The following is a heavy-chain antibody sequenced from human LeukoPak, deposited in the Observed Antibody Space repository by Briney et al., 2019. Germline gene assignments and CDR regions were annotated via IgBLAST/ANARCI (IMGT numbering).Heavy chain of an antibody. V-gene: IGHV4-39*01. D-gene: IGHD5-24*01. Sequence: SETLSHTCTVSGGSISSSNHYWAWIRQPPGKGLEWIGSIYYSGSTYYNPSLRSRLTMSVDTSKNQFSLRLTSVTAADTAVYYCARLGDAYNLLLDYWGQGTLATVSS. J-gene: IGHJ4*02. CDR2: IYYSGST. CDR3: ARLGDAYNLLLDY. CDR1: GGSISSSNHY.